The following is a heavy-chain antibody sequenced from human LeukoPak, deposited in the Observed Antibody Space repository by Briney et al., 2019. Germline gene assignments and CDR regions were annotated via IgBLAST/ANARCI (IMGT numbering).Heavy chain of an antibody. CDR3: ARGYDYGDYVGDFDY. CDR1: GYTFTSYP. J-gene: IGHJ4*02. D-gene: IGHD4-17*01. CDR2: ISVYNSNT. V-gene: IGHV1-18*01. Sequence: ASVKVSCKASGYTFTSYPISWVRQAPGQGLEWMGWISVYNSNTKYAQKLQGRVTMTTDRSTSTAYMELRSLRSDDTAVYYCARGYDYGDYVGDFDYWGQGILVTVSS.